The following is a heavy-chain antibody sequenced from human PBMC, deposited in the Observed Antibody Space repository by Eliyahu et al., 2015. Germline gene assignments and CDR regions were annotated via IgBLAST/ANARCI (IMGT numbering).Heavy chain of an antibody. J-gene: IGHJ4*02. V-gene: IGHV1-69*01. CDR3: ARPSADGSGMSKPFDY. CDR2: IIPIFGTG. Sequence: QVQLVXSGAEVKXPGSSVKVSCKTSGDTFSSSPISWVRQAPGQGLEWMGGIIPIFGTGNYAQKFQGRVTITADESTSTAYMDLSRLTSEDTAVYYCARPSADGSGMSKPFDYWGQGTLVIVSS. D-gene: IGHD6-19*01. CDR1: GDTFSSSP.